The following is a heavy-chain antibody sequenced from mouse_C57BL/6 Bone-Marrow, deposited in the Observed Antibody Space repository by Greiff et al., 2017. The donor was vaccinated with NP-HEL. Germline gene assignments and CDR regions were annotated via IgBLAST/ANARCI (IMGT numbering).Heavy chain of an antibody. CDR3: ECSYGSSYGFAY. J-gene: IGHJ3*01. CDR1: GYTFTSYW. D-gene: IGHD1-1*01. CDR2: IDPNSGGT. Sequence: QVQLQQPGAELVKPGASVKLSCKASGYTFTSYWMHWVKQRPGRGLEWIGRIDPNSGGTNYNEKFKSKATLTVDKPSSTAYMQLSSLTSEDSAVYEGECSYGSSYGFAYWGQGTLVTVSA. V-gene: IGHV1-72*01.